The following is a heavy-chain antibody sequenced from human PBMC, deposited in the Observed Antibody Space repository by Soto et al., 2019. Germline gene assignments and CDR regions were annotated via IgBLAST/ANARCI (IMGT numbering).Heavy chain of an antibody. CDR1: GFSFSSYW. Sequence: QPGGSLRLSCADSGFSFSSYWMSWVRQAPGKGLEWVANIKQDETEKYYVDSVKGRFAISRDNGKNTLYLQMNSLRAEDTAVYYCARVRTENYYGMDVWGQGTTVTVSS. J-gene: IGHJ6*02. CDR2: IKQDETEK. CDR3: ARVRTENYYGMDV. V-gene: IGHV3-7*05.